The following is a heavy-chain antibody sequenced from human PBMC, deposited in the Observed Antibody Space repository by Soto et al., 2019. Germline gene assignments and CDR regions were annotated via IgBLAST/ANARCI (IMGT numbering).Heavy chain of an antibody. CDR3: ATRVTAAPY. J-gene: IGHJ4*02. V-gene: IGHV3-66*01. CDR2: IYSGGDT. D-gene: IGHD2-21*02. CDR1: GFAVSANS. Sequence: EAHLVGSGGGLVQPGWSLRLSCAASGFAVSANSLSWVRQAPGKGLEWVSLIYSGGDTDYADSGRGRFTICRDKSKNTLWLQVNSLKGEDPGVYYCATRVTAAPYCGQGALVNVSS.